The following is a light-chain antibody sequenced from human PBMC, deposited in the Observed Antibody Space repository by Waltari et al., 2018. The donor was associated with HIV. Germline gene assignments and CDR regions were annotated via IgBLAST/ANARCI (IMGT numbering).Light chain of an antibody. Sequence: SYVLTQPPPVSVAPGKTARLTCGGKNTGSKNVHWYQQKPGQAPVLVIYDDSDRPSGIPERFSGSNSGNTATLTISRVEAGDEADYYCQVWDSSSDHVVFGGGTKLTVL. CDR1: NTGSKN. J-gene: IGLJ2*01. V-gene: IGLV3-21*04. CDR2: DDS. CDR3: QVWDSSSDHVV.